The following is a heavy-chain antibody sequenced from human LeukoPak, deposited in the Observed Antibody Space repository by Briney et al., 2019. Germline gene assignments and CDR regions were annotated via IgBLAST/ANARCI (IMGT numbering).Heavy chain of an antibody. CDR2: IYPDDSDA. J-gene: IGHJ6*02. V-gene: IGHV5-51*01. CDR3: ARGAYGSGSYYNYYGMNV. Sequence: GESLKISCKGSGYSFATRWVAWVRQMPGKGLEWMGIIYPDDSDARYSPSFQGQVTISADKSISTAYLQWSSLKASDTAMYFCARGAYGSGSYYNYYGMNVWGQGTTATVSS. D-gene: IGHD3-10*01. CDR1: GYSFATRW.